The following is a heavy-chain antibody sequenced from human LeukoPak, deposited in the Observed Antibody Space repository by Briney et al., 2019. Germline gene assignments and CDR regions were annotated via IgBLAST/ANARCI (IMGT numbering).Heavy chain of an antibody. CDR1: GFTLTNYA. J-gene: IGHJ4*02. CDR3: AKDRSSSWYHFDY. D-gene: IGHD6-13*01. Sequence: GGSLRLSCAASGFTLTNYAVSWVRQAPGKGLEWVSGISGSGGSTHYADSVRGRFTISRDFSKNTLYVQMNSLRVEDTAVYYCAKDRSSSWYHFDYWGQGILVAVSS. CDR2: ISGSGGST. V-gene: IGHV3-23*01.